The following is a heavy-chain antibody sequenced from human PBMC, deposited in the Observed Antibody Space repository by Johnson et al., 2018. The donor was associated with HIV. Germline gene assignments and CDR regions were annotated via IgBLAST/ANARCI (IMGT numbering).Heavy chain of an antibody. J-gene: IGHJ3*02. CDR1: GFTFSSYW. V-gene: IGHV3-7*01. CDR2: IKQAGSDK. D-gene: IGHD4/OR15-4a*01. CDR3: ARVGANFDAFDI. Sequence: MLLVESGGGLVQPGGSLRLSCAASGFTFSSYWMNWVRPAPGKGLEWVANIKQAGSDKYYVDSVRGRFTISRDNSKNTLFLQMNSLRAEDTAVYYCARVGANFDAFDIWGQGTMVTVSS.